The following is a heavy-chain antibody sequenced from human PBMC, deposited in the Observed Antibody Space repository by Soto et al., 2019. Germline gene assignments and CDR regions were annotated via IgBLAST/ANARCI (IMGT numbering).Heavy chain of an antibody. D-gene: IGHD3-3*01. V-gene: IGHV1-69*13. Sequence: SVKVSCKASAGTFSSYAISWVRQAPGQGLEWMGGIIPIFGTANYAQKFQGRVTITADESTSTAYMELSSLRSEDTAVYYCARNEAVFGVVIPHSYYGTDVWGQAITVTVSS. CDR2: IIPIFGTA. J-gene: IGHJ6*02. CDR1: AGTFSSYA. CDR3: ARNEAVFGVVIPHSYYGTDV.